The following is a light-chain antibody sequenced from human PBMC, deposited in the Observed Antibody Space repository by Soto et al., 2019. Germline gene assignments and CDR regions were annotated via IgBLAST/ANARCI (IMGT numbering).Light chain of an antibody. CDR2: DAS. Sequence: EIVLTQSPGTLSLSPGDRATLFCRASQSVGSFLAWYQQKPGQAPRLLIYDASIRATGIPARFSGSGSGTDFSLTISSLEPADIAVSYCQQRSDRPPVTFGQGTRLEIK. CDR3: QQRSDRPPVT. CDR1: QSVGSF. J-gene: IGKJ5*01. V-gene: IGKV3-11*01.